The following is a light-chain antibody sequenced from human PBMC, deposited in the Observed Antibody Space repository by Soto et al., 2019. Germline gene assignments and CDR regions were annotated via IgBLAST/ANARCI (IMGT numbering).Light chain of an antibody. CDR1: NSDVGGYNY. CDR3: SSYAGSNWYV. V-gene: IGLV2-8*01. J-gene: IGLJ1*01. CDR2: EVS. Sequence: QSVLTQPPSASGSPGQSVTISCTGTNSDVGGYNYVSWYQQYPGKATRLIIYEVSERPSGVPDRFSGSKSGNTASLTVSGLQTADEADYYCSSYAGSNWYVFGTGTKVTVL.